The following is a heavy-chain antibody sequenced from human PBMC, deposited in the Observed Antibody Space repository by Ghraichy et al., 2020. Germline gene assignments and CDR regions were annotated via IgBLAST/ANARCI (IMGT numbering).Heavy chain of an antibody. V-gene: IGHV4-39*01. Sequence: GSLRLSCTVSGGSISSSSYYWGWIRQPPGKGLEWIGSIHYSGSTYYNPSLMSRVTISIDTSRNQFSLELRSVTAADTAVYYCAKASKGAYTGSDYWGQGTLVTVSS. CDR1: GGSISSSSYY. CDR3: AKASKGAYTGSDY. D-gene: IGHD2-21*01. J-gene: IGHJ4*02. CDR2: IHYSGST.